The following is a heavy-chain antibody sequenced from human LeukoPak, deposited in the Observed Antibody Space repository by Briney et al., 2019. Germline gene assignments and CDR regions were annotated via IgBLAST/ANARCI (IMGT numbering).Heavy chain of an antibody. CDR1: GGSISSYY. Sequence: SETLSLTCTVSGGSISSYYWSWIRQPPGKGLEWIGYIYYSGSTNYNPSLKSRVTISVDTSKNQFSLKLSSVTAADTAVYYCARHGRRYSNYLNPYYFDYWGQGTLVTVSS. CDR3: ARHGRRYSNYLNPYYFDY. V-gene: IGHV4-59*08. CDR2: IYYSGST. J-gene: IGHJ4*02. D-gene: IGHD4-11*01.